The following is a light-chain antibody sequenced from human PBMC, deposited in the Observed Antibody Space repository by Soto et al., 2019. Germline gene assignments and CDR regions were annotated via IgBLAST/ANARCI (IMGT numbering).Light chain of an antibody. Sequence: EVVLTQSPGTVSLSPGERATLSCRASQSVTSNYLAWYQQKTGQAPRLLIYAASSRDTGISDRFSGSGSGTNFTISISRLEHEDFVVYYCQQYGSSLTWTFGQGTKVEIK. J-gene: IGKJ1*01. CDR1: QSVTSNY. CDR3: QQYGSSLTWT. V-gene: IGKV3-20*01. CDR2: AAS.